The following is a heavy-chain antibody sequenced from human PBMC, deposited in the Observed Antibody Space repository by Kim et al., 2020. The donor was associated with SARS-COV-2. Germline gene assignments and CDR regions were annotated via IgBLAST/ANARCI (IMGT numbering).Heavy chain of an antibody. V-gene: IGHV4-61*01. CDR1: GVSLSSGSYY. CDR3: ARRDYNNYGTS. D-gene: IGHD4-4*01. Sequence: SETLSLTCSVSGVSLSSGSYYWSWIRQAPGKGLEWIGFIYYSGSTNQNPSLKSRVSISVDTSKNQFSLKLSSVTAADTAVYYCARRDYNNYGTSWGQGTLVTGSS. CDR2: IYYSGST. J-gene: IGHJ5*02.